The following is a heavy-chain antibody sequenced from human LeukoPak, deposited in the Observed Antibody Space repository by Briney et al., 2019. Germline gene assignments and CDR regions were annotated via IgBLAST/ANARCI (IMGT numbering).Heavy chain of an antibody. J-gene: IGHJ2*01. D-gene: IGHD6-25*01. CDR2: IYYSGST. Sequence: KSSVTLSLTCTVSGGSISSYCWSWIRQPPGKGLEWIGYIYYSGSTNYNPSLKSRVTISVDTSKNQFSLKLSSVTAADTAVYYCARQGGGFWYFDLWGRGTLVTVSS. V-gene: IGHV4-59*08. CDR1: GGSISSYC. CDR3: ARQGGGFWYFDL.